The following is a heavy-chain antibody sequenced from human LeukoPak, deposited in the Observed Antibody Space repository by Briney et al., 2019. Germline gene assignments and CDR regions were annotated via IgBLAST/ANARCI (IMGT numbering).Heavy chain of an antibody. CDR1: GGSISSSSYY. Sequence: SETLSLTCTVSGGSISSSSYYWGWIRQPPGKGLEWIGSIYYSGSTYYNPSLKSRVTISVDTSKNQFSLKLSSVTAADTAVYYCADQWELLYDAFDIWGQGTMVTVSS. CDR2: IYYSGST. V-gene: IGHV4-39*07. CDR3: ADQWELLYDAFDI. D-gene: IGHD1-26*01. J-gene: IGHJ3*02.